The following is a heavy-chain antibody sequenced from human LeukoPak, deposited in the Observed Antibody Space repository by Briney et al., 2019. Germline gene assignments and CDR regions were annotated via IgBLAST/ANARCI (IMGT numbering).Heavy chain of an antibody. CDR2: VSGGGSNT. J-gene: IGHJ4*02. D-gene: IGHD3-10*01. Sequence: QAGGSLRLSCAASGFTFSSYAMTWVRQAPGKGLEWVSGVSGGGSNTNYADSVRGRFTISRDNSKNTLCLQMNSLRAEDTAVYYCAKERDYRVSTSCDYWGQGTQVTVSS. V-gene: IGHV3-23*01. CDR1: GFTFSSYA. CDR3: AKERDYRVSTSCDY.